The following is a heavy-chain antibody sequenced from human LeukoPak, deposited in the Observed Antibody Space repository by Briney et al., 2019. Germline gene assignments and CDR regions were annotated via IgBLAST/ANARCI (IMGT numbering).Heavy chain of an antibody. CDR1: GFTFYEYG. CDR2: INWNGGST. D-gene: IGHD3-3*01. CDR3: ARDQYDTWSRRGNFDS. Sequence: GGSLRLSCAASGFTFYEYGMSWVRQAPGKGLEWVSGINWNGGSTGYADSVKGRFTISRDNAKNSLYLQMNSLRAEDTAVFYCARDQYDTWSRRGNFDSWGQGTLVIVSS. J-gene: IGHJ4*02. V-gene: IGHV3-20*04.